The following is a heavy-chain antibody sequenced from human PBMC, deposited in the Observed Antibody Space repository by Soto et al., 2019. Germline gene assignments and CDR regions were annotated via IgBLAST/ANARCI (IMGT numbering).Heavy chain of an antibody. V-gene: IGHV4-31*03. D-gene: IGHD6-6*01. Sequence: QVQLQESGPGLVKPSQTLSLTCTVSGGSISSGGYFWSWIRQHPGKGLEWIGFIYYSGITYYNPSLKSRVTISVDTSKNQFSLKLSSVTAADTAVYYCAREGAAPYYYYGMDVWGQGTTVTVSS. CDR3: AREGAAPYYYYGMDV. CDR2: IYYSGIT. J-gene: IGHJ6*02. CDR1: GGSISSGGYF.